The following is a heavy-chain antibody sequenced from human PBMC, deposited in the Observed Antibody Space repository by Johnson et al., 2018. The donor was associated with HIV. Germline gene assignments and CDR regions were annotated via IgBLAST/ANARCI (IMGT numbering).Heavy chain of an antibody. CDR1: GFTLDDYG. J-gene: IGHJ3*02. V-gene: IGHV3-20*04. CDR3: ARDFGLEWELDGAFDI. Sequence: EVQLVEPGGGVVRPGGSLRLSCAASGFTLDDYGMSWVRHAPGKGLEWVSGINWNGGSTGYADSVKGRFTISRDNAKNSLYLQMNSLRAEDTALYYCARDFGLEWELDGAFDIWGQGTMVTVSS. CDR2: INWNGGST. D-gene: IGHD1-26*01.